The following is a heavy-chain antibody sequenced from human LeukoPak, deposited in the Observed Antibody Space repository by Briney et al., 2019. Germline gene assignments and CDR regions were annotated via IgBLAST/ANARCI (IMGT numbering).Heavy chain of an antibody. CDR2: IYYSGST. CDR1: GGSISSYY. Sequence: SETLSLTCTVSGGSISSYYWGWIRQPPGKGLEWIGYIYYSGSTNYNPSLKSRVTISVDTSKNQFSLKLSSVTAADTAVYYCASGRDYYDSSGYYYAEYFQHWGQGTLVTVSS. V-gene: IGHV4-59*01. CDR3: ASGRDYYDSSGYYYAEYFQH. D-gene: IGHD3-22*01. J-gene: IGHJ1*01.